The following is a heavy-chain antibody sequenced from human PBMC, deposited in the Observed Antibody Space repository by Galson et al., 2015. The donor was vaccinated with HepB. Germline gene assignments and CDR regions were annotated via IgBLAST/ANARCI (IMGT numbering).Heavy chain of an antibody. CDR3: ARDYYDSGDYNPRPYPFDH. V-gene: IGHV3-30*04. Sequence: SLRLSCATSGFTFRNYAMNWVRQAPGKGLEWVAVISYDGSNKNYADSVRGRFTISRDNAENTLYFQMNTLRSEDTAVYFCARDYYDSGDYNPRPYPFDHWGQGVLVTVSS. J-gene: IGHJ4*02. CDR1: GFTFRNYA. D-gene: IGHD3-22*01. CDR2: ISYDGSNK.